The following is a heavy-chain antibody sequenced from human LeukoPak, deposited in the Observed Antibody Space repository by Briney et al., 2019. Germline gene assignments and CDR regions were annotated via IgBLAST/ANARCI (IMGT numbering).Heavy chain of an antibody. V-gene: IGHV6-1*01. CDR2: TYYRSKWYN. J-gene: IGHJ4*02. CDR3: ARTSGRTYGYVWGSYQPQYYFDY. D-gene: IGHD3-16*02. CDR1: GDSVSSNSAA. Sequence: SQTLSLTCAISGDSVSSNSAAWNWIRQSPSRGLEWLGRTYYRSKWYNDYAVSVKSRITINPDTSKNQFSLQLNSVTPEDTAVYYCARTSGRTYGYVWGSYQPQYYFDYWGQGTLVTVSS.